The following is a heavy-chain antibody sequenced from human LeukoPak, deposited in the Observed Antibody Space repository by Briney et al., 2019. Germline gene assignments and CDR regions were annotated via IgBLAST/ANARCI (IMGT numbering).Heavy chain of an antibody. V-gene: IGHV1-2*06. Sequence: ASVKVPCKASGYTFTGYYMHWVRQAPGQGLEWMGRINPNSGGTNYAQKLQGRVTITRDTSISTAYMELSRLRSDDTAVYYCARDRDCSGGSCVDIWGQGTMVTVSS. CDR3: ARDRDCSGGSCVDI. CDR1: GYTFTGYY. CDR2: INPNSGGT. D-gene: IGHD2-15*01. J-gene: IGHJ3*02.